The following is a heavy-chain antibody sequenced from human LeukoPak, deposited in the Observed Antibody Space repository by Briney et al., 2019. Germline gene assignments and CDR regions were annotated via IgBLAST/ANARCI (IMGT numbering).Heavy chain of an antibody. V-gene: IGHV4-34*01. Sequence: SETLSLTCAVYGGSFSGYYWSWIRQPPGKGLEWIGEINHSGSTNYNPSFKSRVTISVDTSKNQFSLKLSSVTAADTAVYYCARKTGTTKGGYFDYWGQGTLVTVSS. CDR3: ARKTGTTKGGYFDY. D-gene: IGHD1-7*01. CDR2: INHSGST. CDR1: GGSFSGYY. J-gene: IGHJ4*02.